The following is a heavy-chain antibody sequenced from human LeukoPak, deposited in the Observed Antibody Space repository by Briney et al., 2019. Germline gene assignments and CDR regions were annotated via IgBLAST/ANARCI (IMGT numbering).Heavy chain of an antibody. CDR3: ARHGRSRPRNPDY. V-gene: IGHV5-51*07. CDR1: GYSFTSYW. J-gene: IGHJ4*02. D-gene: IGHD2-15*01. Sequence: GESLKVSCKGSGYSFTSYWIGWVHQMPGKGLEWMGIIYPGDSDTRYSPSFQGQVTISADKSISTAYLQWSSLKASDTAMYYCARHGRSRPRNPDYWGQGTLVTVSS. CDR2: IYPGDSDT.